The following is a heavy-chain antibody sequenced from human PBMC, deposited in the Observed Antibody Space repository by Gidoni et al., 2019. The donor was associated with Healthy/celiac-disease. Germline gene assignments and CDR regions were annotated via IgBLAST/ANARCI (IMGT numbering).Heavy chain of an antibody. CDR1: GLTFSSYA. D-gene: IGHD2-15*01. CDR3: AKDRSKIVVVVAARKAWFDP. Sequence: EVQLLDSGGGWVQPGGSLRRSCAASGLTFSSYAMSWVRQAPGQGLEWGSAISGSGGSTYYADTVKGRFTISRDNSKNTLYLQMNSLRAEDTAVYYWAKDRSKIVVVVAARKAWFDPWSQGTLVTVSS. CDR2: ISGSGGST. J-gene: IGHJ5*02. V-gene: IGHV3-23*01.